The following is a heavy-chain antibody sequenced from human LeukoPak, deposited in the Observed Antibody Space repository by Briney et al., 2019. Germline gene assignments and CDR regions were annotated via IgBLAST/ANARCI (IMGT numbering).Heavy chain of an antibody. J-gene: IGHJ3*02. CDR3: ARGSGSYRSNDAFDI. CDR1: GYTFTSYD. CDR2: MNTNSGNT. Sequence: GASVKVSCKASGYTFTSYDINWVRQATGQGLERMGWMNTNSGNTGYAQKFQGRVTMTRNTSISTAYMELSSLRSEDTAVYYCARGSGSYRSNDAFDIWGQGTMVTVSS. V-gene: IGHV1-8*01. D-gene: IGHD1-26*01.